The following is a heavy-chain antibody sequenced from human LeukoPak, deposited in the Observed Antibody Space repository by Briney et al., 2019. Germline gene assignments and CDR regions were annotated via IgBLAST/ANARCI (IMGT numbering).Heavy chain of an antibody. Sequence: SETLSLTCTVSDYSISSGYYWGWIRQPPGKGLEWTGSIFQSGHTYYSPSLKSRVTISVDTSNNRFSLSLSAVTAADTATYYCARDTRAAQGFDYWGQGILVTVSS. CDR1: DYSISSGYY. J-gene: IGHJ4*02. CDR2: IFQSGHT. V-gene: IGHV4-38-2*02. CDR3: ARDTRAAQGFDY. D-gene: IGHD2-15*01.